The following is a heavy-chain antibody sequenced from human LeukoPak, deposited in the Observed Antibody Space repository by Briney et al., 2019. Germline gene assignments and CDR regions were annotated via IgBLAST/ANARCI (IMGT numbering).Heavy chain of an antibody. V-gene: IGHV3-74*01. J-gene: IGHJ3*02. CDR3: ASRKQLVRNAFDI. CDR2: INSDGSST. D-gene: IGHD6-13*01. CDR1: GFTFSNYW. Sequence: GGSLRLSCAASGFTFSNYWMHWVRQAPGKGLVWVSRINSDGSSTSYADSVKGRFTISRDNAKNTLYLQMNSLRAEDTAVYYCASRKQLVRNAFDIWGQGTMVTVSS.